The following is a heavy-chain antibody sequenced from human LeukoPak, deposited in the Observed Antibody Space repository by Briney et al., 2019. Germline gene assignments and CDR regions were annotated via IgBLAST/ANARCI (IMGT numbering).Heavy chain of an antibody. J-gene: IGHJ4*02. D-gene: IGHD3-22*01. Sequence: SVKVSCKASGGTFSSYAISWVRQAPGQGREWMGGIIPIFGTANYAQKFQGRVTITADESTSTAYMELSSLRSEDTAVYYCARITYYYDSSGYQNTDYWRQGTLVTVSS. V-gene: IGHV1-69*13. CDR2: IIPIFGTA. CDR3: ARITYYYDSSGYQNTDY. CDR1: GGTFSSYA.